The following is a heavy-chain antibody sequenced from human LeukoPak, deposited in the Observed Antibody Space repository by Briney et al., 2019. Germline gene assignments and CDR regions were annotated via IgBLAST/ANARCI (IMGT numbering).Heavy chain of an antibody. CDR3: ARAGPNYDYVWGSYRYTYYFDY. CDR1: GYTFTGYY. J-gene: IGHJ4*02. D-gene: IGHD3-16*02. V-gene: IGHV1-2*02. Sequence: VASVKVSCKASGYTFTGYYMHWVRQAPGQGLEWMGWINPNSGGTNCAQKFQGRVTMTRDTSISTAYMELSRLRSDDTAVYYCARAGPNYDYVWGSYRYTYYFDYWGQGTLVTVSS. CDR2: INPNSGGT.